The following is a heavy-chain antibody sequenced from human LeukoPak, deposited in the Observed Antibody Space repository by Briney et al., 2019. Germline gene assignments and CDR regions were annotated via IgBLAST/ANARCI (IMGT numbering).Heavy chain of an antibody. J-gene: IGHJ4*02. CDR2: ISSSSSTI. CDR3: ARVLWFGELLYFRGAFDY. Sequence: GGSLRLSCAASGFTFSSYSMNWVRQAPGKGLEWVSYISSSSSTIYYADSVKGRFTISRDNAKNSLYLQMNSLRAEDTAVYYCARVLWFGELLYFRGAFDYWGQGNLVTVSS. V-gene: IGHV3-48*01. D-gene: IGHD3-10*01. CDR1: GFTFSSYS.